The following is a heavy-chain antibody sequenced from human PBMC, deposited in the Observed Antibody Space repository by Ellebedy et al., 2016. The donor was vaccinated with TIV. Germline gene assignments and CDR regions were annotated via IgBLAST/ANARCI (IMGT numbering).Heavy chain of an antibody. D-gene: IGHD2-15*01. V-gene: IGHV3-30*04. J-gene: IGHJ4*02. CDR3: SRGGGCGGGTCYYPDF. CDR2: ISYDGSNK. CDR1: GFPFDSYV. Sequence: GESLKISCAASGFPFDSYVMNWVRQAPGKGLEWVALISYDGSNKYFADSVQGRFTISRDNAKNSLYLQMNSLRAEDTAVYYCSRGGGCGGGTCYYPDFWGQGTLVTVSS.